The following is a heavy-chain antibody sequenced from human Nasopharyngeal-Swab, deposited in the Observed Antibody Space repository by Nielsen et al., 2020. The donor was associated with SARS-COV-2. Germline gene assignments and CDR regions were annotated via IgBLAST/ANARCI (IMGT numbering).Heavy chain of an antibody. J-gene: IGHJ6*03. V-gene: IGHV4-34*01. CDR3: ARKFYYYYYYYMDV. CDR1: GGSFSGYY. CDR2: INHSGST. D-gene: IGHD3-3*01. Sequence: SQTLSLTGAVYGGSFSGYYWSWIRQPPGKGLEWIGEINHSGSTNYNPSLKSRVTISVDTSKNQFSLKLSSVTAADTAVYYCARKFYYYYYYYMDVWGKGTTVTVSS.